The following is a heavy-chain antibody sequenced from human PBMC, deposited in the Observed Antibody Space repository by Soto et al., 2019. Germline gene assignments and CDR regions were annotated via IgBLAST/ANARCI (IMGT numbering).Heavy chain of an antibody. V-gene: IGHV1-69*13. CDR3: AREHSSSWYVGWFDP. CDR1: GGTFSSYA. CDR2: IIPIFGTA. Sequence: SVKVSCKASGGTFSSYALSWVRQAHGQGLEWMGGIIPIFGTANYAQKFQGRVTITADESTSTAYMELSSLRSEDTAVYYCAREHSSSWYVGWFDPWGQGTLVTVSS. J-gene: IGHJ5*02. D-gene: IGHD6-13*01.